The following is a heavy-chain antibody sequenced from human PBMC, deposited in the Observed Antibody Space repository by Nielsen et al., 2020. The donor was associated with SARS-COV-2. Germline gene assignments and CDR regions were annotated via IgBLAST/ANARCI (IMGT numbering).Heavy chain of an antibody. V-gene: IGHV4-61*01. D-gene: IGHD5/OR15-5a*01. CDR3: ARGLSKIHRLFDY. CDR1: GGSVSSGSYY. CDR2: IYNSGTT. J-gene: IGHJ4*02. Sequence: SETLSLTCTVSGGSVSSGSYYWTWIRQPPGKGLEWIGYIYNSGTTNYNPSLKSRVTISIDTSKNQFSLRLSSVTAADTAVYYCARGLSKIHRLFDYWGQGTLVTVSS.